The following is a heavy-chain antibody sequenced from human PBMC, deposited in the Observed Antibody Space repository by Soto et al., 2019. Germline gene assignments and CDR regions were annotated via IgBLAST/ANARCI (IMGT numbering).Heavy chain of an antibody. V-gene: IGHV4-30-2*01. Sequence: QLQLQDSGSGLVKPSQTLSLTCVVSGGSISSGGYSWSWIRQPPGKGLEWIGYIYHSGSTYYNPSLKSRVTISVDRSKNQFSLKLSSVTAADTAVYYCVRVPGPWGQGTLVTVSS. CDR1: GGSISSGGYS. J-gene: IGHJ5*02. CDR3: VRVPGP. CDR2: IYHSGST.